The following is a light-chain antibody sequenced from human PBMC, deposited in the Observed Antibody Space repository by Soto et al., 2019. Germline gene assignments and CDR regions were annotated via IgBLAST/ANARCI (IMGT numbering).Light chain of an antibody. CDR1: SSDVGAYVF. J-gene: IGLJ3*02. V-gene: IGLV2-11*01. Sequence: QSALTQPRSVSGSPGQSVIISCTGTSSDVGAYVFVSWYQQHPDKAPKLIIYDVSKRPSGVPDRFSGSKSGNTASLIISGLQAEDEGDYYCCSYAGTYTWVFGGGTKLTVL. CDR2: DVS. CDR3: CSYAGTYTWV.